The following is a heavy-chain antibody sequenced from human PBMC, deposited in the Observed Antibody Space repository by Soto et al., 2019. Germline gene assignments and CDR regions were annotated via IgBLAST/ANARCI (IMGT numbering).Heavy chain of an antibody. J-gene: IGHJ4*02. D-gene: IGHD1-1*01. V-gene: IGHV4-31*03. CDR1: VGSISSGGYY. CDR2: IYYSGST. Sequence: PAETLSLTCTVSVGSISSGGYYWSWIRQHPGKGLEWIGYIYYSGSTYYNPSLKSRVTISVDTSKNQFSLKLSSVTAADTAVYYCARDGRDKQPRWGQGTLVTVSS. CDR3: ARDGRDKQPR.